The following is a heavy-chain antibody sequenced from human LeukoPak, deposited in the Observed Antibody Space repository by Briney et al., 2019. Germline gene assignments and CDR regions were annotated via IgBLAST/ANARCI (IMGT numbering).Heavy chain of an antibody. Sequence: GGSLRLSCAASGFTFSSYSMNWVRQAPGKGLEWVSYISSSSSTIYYADSVKGRFTISRDNAKNSLYLQMNSLRAEDTAVYYCARGTRAVGGDYYYGMDVWGQGTTVTVSS. V-gene: IGHV3-48*04. CDR2: ISSSSSTI. CDR3: ARGTRAVGGDYYYGMDV. D-gene: IGHD2-21*01. CDR1: GFTFSSYS. J-gene: IGHJ6*02.